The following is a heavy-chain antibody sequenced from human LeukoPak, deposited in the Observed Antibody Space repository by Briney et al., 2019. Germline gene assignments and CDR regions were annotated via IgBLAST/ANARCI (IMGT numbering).Heavy chain of an antibody. V-gene: IGHV4-59*08. Sequence: SETLSLTCTVSGGSISTYYWSWIRQPPGKGLEWIGDIYSSGTTNYNPSLKSRVTISGDPSKNQFSLKLSSVTASDTAVFYCARHQYSSSSPFGYWGQGTLVTVSS. CDR3: ARHQYSSSSPFGY. D-gene: IGHD6-6*01. CDR2: IYSSGTT. J-gene: IGHJ4*02. CDR1: GGSISTYY.